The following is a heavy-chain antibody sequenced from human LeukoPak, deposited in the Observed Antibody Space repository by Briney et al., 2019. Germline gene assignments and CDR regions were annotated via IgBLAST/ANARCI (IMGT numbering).Heavy chain of an antibody. CDR1: GFTFSSYG. D-gene: IGHD3-10*01. J-gene: IGHJ4*02. CDR3: AKDFRVWFGELSD. V-gene: IGHV3-30*02. CDR2: IRYDGSNK. Sequence: PGGSLRLSCAASGFTFSSYGMHWVRQAPGKGLEWVAFIRYDGSNKYYADSVKGRFTISRDNSKNTLYLQMNSLRAEDTAVYYCAKDFRVWFGELSDWGQGTLVTVSS.